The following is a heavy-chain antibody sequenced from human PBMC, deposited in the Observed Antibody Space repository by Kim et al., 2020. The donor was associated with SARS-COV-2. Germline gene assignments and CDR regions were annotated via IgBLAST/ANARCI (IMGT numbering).Heavy chain of an antibody. CDR3: ASLPGCTSGWCPGY. Sequence: GGSLRLSCAVSGFTFSDHYMDWVRQAPGKGLEWVGRTRNKANSYSTEYAASAKGRFTISRDDSKNSLYLQMNSLKTEDTAVYYCASLPGCTSGWCPGYWGQGTLVTVSS. V-gene: IGHV3-72*01. J-gene: IGHJ4*02. CDR1: GFTFSDHY. D-gene: IGHD6-13*01. CDR2: TRNKANSYST.